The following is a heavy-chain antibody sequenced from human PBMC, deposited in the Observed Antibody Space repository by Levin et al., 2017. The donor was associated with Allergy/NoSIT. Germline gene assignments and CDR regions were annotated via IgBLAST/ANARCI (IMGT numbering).Heavy chain of an antibody. CDR3: ARYPIAVVNAYFDY. V-gene: IGHV3-23*01. J-gene: IGHJ4*02. D-gene: IGHD6-19*01. CDR2: ISGSGDTT. CDR1: GFTSTTYA. Sequence: SCAASGFTSTTYAMSWVRQAPGKGLEWVSGISGSGDTTYYADSVKGRFTISRDNSKNTLFLQMNSLRAEDTAEYFCARYPIAVVNAYFDYWGQGALVTVSS.